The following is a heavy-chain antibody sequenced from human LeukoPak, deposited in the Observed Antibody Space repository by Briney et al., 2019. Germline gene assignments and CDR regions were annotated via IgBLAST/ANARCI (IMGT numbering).Heavy chain of an antibody. J-gene: IGHJ4*02. CDR3: ARSPYDFWSAYLHYFDY. V-gene: IGHV3-7*01. D-gene: IGHD3-3*01. CDR1: GFTFSNYW. CDR2: IKEDGSEK. Sequence: PGGSLRLSCAASGFTFSNYWMTWVRQAPGKGLEWVANIKEDGSEKHYVDSVKGRFTISRDNAKNSLYLQMNSLRAEDTAVYYCARSPYDFWSAYLHYFDYWGQGTLVTVSS.